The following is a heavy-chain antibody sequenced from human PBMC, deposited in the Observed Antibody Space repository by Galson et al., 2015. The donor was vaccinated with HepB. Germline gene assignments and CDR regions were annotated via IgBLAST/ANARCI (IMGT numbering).Heavy chain of an antibody. D-gene: IGHD2-2*01. CDR2: IIPILGIA. J-gene: IGHJ3*02. Sequence: SVKVSCKASGGTFSSYAISWVRQAPGQGLEWMGRIIPILGIANYAQKFQGRVTITADKSTSTAYMELSSLRSEDTAVYYCARARAGYHDAFDIWGQGTMVTVSS. V-gene: IGHV1-69*04. CDR3: ARARAGYHDAFDI. CDR1: GGTFSSYA.